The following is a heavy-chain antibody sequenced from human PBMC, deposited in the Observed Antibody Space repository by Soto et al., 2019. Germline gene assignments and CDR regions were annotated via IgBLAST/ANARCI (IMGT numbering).Heavy chain of an antibody. J-gene: IGHJ4*02. CDR1: GGSISDYY. CDR2: IHYSGST. CDR3: AREVRDGSSWYFDY. Sequence: SETLSLTCTVSGGSISDYYWSWIRQPPGKGLEWIGYIHYSGSTNYNPSLKNRGTISLDRSKNQFSLGVTSVTAADTAVYYCAREVRDGSSWYFDYWGQGTLVTVSS. V-gene: IGHV4-59*01. D-gene: IGHD6-13*01.